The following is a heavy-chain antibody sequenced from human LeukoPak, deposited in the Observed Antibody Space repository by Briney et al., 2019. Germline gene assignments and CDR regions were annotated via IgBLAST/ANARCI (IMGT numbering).Heavy chain of an antibody. CDR1: GFTFSSYA. CDR3: APAGEN. CDR2: ISYDGTNK. J-gene: IGHJ4*02. V-gene: IGHV3-30-3*01. Sequence: SGGSLRLSCAASGFTFSSYAMLWVRQAPGKGLEWVAVISYDGTNKYYAGSVKGRFTISRDNSKNTLYLQMNSLRAEDTALYYCAPAGENWGQGTLVTVSS. D-gene: IGHD3-10*01.